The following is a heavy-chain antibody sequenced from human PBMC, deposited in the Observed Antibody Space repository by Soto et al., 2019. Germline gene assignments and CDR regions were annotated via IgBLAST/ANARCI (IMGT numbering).Heavy chain of an antibody. CDR3: ARDNYDILTGYYTYYYYGMDV. CDR1: GYTFTSYG. V-gene: IGHV1-2*04. CDR2: INPNSGGT. J-gene: IGHJ6*02. Sequence: ASVKVSCKASGYTFTSYGINWVRQAPGQGLEWMGWINPNSGGTNYAQKFQGWVTMTRDTSISTAYMELSRLRSDDTAVYYCARDNYDILTGYYTYYYYGMDVWGQGTTVTVSS. D-gene: IGHD3-9*01.